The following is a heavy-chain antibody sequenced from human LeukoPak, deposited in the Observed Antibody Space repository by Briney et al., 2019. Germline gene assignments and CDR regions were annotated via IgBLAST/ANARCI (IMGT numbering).Heavy chain of an antibody. J-gene: IGHJ4*02. CDR1: GGSIGSYF. D-gene: IGHD3/OR15-3a*01. Sequence: PSETLSLTCTVSGGSIGSYFWHWIRQPPGKGLEWMGYIFDSGTTAYNPSLKRRVTMSVDTSKNQFSLNLSSVTAADTAVYYCAREWDRTGTRIDYFDYWGQGTLVTVSS. CDR3: AREWDRTGTRIDYFDY. CDR2: IFDSGTT. V-gene: IGHV4-59*12.